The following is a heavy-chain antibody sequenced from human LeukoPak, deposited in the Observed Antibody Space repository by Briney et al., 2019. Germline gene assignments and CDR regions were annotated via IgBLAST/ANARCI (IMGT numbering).Heavy chain of an antibody. CDR3: ARRRGYSYSD. CDR1: GGSVSSGSYY. J-gene: IGHJ4*02. V-gene: IGHV4-61*01. Sequence: PSETLSLTCTVSGGSVSSGSYYWSWIRQPPGKGLEWIGYIYYSGSTNYNPSLKSRVTISVDTSKNQFSLKLSSVTAADTAVYYCARRRGYSYSDWGQGTLVTVSS. D-gene: IGHD5-18*01. CDR2: IYYSGST.